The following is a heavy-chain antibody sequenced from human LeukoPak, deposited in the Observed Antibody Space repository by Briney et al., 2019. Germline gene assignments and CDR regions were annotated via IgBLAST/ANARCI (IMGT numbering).Heavy chain of an antibody. V-gene: IGHV1-2*06. CDR1: GYTFTGYY. Sequence: APVKVSCKASGYTFTGYYMHWVRQAPGQGLEWMGRINPNSGGTNYAQKFQDRVTMTRDTSISTAYMDLSNLRSDDTAVYYCARQDGYSNYSPFDYWGQGTLVTVSS. CDR2: INPNSGGT. D-gene: IGHD4-11*01. J-gene: IGHJ4*02. CDR3: ARQDGYSNYSPFDY.